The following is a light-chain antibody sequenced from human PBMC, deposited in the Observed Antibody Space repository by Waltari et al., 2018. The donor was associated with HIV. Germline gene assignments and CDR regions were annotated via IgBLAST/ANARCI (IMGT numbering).Light chain of an antibody. CDR2: EVN. CDR3: NSYAGSNNWV. J-gene: IGLJ3*02. V-gene: IGLV2-8*01. CDR1: SRDVGGSRS. Sequence: QSALTQPPSASGSPGQSVTIPCPGTSRDVGGSRSASWYQQHPGKAPKLMIYEVNKRPSGVPDRFSGSKSANTASLTVSGLQADDEADYYCNSYAGSNNWVFGGGTKLTVL.